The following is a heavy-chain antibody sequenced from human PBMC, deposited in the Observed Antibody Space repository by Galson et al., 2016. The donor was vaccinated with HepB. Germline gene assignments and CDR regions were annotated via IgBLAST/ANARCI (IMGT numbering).Heavy chain of an antibody. CDR3: ARDYTAGGAFDV. J-gene: IGHJ3*01. Sequence: SLRLSCAGSGFSFGDYSISWFRQAPGKGLEGVSFIRSRSYGWTTEYASSVKDRLTISRENSNNTAYLQMNSLKTEDTALYYFARDYTAGGAFDVWGQGTMVTVSS. V-gene: IGHV3-49*03. CDR1: GFSFGDYS. CDR2: IRSRSYGWTT. D-gene: IGHD5-18*01.